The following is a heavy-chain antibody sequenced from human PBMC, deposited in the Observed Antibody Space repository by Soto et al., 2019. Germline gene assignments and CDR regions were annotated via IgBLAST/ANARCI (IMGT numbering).Heavy chain of an antibody. CDR1: GGTFSSYA. V-gene: IGHV1-69*13. CDR3: ARSGGYVTPYYYYGMDV. D-gene: IGHD5-12*01. J-gene: IGHJ6*02. Sequence: SVKVSCKASGGTFSSYAISWVRQAPGQGLEWMGGIIPIFGTANYAQKFQGRVTVTADESTSTAYMELSSLRSEDTAVYYCARSGGYVTPYYYYGMDVWGQGTTVTVSS. CDR2: IIPIFGTA.